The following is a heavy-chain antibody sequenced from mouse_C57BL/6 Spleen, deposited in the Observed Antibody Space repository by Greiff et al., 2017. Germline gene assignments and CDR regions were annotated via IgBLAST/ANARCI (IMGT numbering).Heavy chain of an antibody. Sequence: QVQLQQPGTELVKPGASVKLSCKASGYTFTSYWMHWVKQRPGQGLEWIGNINPSNGGTNYNEKFKSKATLTVDKSSSTAYMQLSSLTSEDSAVYYCARERVYYDYDWLWFAYWGQGTLVTVSA. CDR3: ARERVYYDYDWLWFAY. D-gene: IGHD2-4*01. CDR2: INPSNGGT. CDR1: GYTFTSYW. V-gene: IGHV1-53*01. J-gene: IGHJ3*01.